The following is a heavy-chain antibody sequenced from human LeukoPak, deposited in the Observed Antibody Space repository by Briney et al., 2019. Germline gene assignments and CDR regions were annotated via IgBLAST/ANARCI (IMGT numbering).Heavy chain of an antibody. CDR3: ARGRETQDAFDI. CDR2: IYNSGST. D-gene: IGHD1-26*01. CDR1: GGSISIGSYY. Sequence: PSQTLSLTAISPGGSISIGSYYWSWIGQPHGKGLEWIGRIYNSGSTNYNPSLKSRVTITVDTSKNQLSLKLSSVTAADTAVYYCARGRETQDAFDIWGQGTMVTVSS. V-gene: IGHV4-61*02. J-gene: IGHJ3*02.